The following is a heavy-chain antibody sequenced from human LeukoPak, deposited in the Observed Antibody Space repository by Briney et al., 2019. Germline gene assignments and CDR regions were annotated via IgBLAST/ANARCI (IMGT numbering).Heavy chain of an antibody. CDR3: ARVGTGSSWYGLVNYYYGMDV. J-gene: IGHJ6*02. Sequence: ASVKVSCKASGYTFTSYDTNWVRQATGQGLEWMGWMNPNSGNTGYAQKFQGRVTMTRNTSISTAYMELSSLRSEDTAVYYCARVGTGSSWYGLVNYYYGMDVWGQGTTVTVSS. D-gene: IGHD6-13*01. CDR1: GYTFTSYD. V-gene: IGHV1-8*01. CDR2: MNPNSGNT.